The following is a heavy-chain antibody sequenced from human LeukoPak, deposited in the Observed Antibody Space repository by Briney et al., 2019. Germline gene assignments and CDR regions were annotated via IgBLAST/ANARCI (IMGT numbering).Heavy chain of an antibody. J-gene: IGHJ4*02. Sequence: KPSETLSLTCAVYGGSFGGYYWSWIRQPPGKGLEWIGEINHSGSTNYNPSLKSRVTISVDTSKNQFSLKLSSVTAADTAVYYCARWRRGYSYGGFDYWGQGTLVTVSS. CDR2: INHSGST. V-gene: IGHV4-34*01. CDR1: GGSFGGYY. CDR3: ARWRRGYSYGGFDY. D-gene: IGHD5-18*01.